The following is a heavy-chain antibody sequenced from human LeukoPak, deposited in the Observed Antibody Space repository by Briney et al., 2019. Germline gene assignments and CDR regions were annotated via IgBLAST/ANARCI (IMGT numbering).Heavy chain of an antibody. J-gene: IGHJ5*02. Sequence: GGSLRLSCAASGFTFSSYSMNWVRQAPGKGLEWFSSISSSSSYIYYADSVKGRFTISRDNAKNSLYLQMNSLRAEDTAVYYCAREDTAMVLLTWGQGTLVTVSS. CDR2: ISSSSSYI. CDR3: AREDTAMVLLT. D-gene: IGHD5-18*01. V-gene: IGHV3-21*01. CDR1: GFTFSSYS.